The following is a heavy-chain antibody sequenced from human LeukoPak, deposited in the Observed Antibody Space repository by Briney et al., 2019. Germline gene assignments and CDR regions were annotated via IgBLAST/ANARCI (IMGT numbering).Heavy chain of an antibody. CDR3: AKGPKQLLIRRSVWVYMDV. V-gene: IGHV3-30*02. J-gene: IGHJ6*03. D-gene: IGHD6-19*01. CDR1: GFTFSSYG. Sequence: GGSLRLSCATSGFTFSSYGIHWVRQAPGKGLEWVAFIRYDGSNKYYADSVKGRFTISRDNSKNTLYLQMNSLRAEDTAVYFCAKGPKQLLIRRSVWVYMDVWGKGTTVTISS. CDR2: IRYDGSNK.